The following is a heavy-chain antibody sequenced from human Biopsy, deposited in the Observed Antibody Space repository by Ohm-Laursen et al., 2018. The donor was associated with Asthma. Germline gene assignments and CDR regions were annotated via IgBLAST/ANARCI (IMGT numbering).Heavy chain of an antibody. CDR2: SSYSGFR. V-gene: IGHV4-59*01. J-gene: IGHJ4*02. CDR1: GGSINSGY. D-gene: IGHD3-16*01. Sequence: SETLSLTWTFSGGSINSGYWSWIRQPPGKGLEWIGLSSYSGFRKYNPSLKNRVTISVDTSKNQLSLNLTSVIAADTAVYYCARDQGDSKFDYWGQGILVTVSS. CDR3: ARDQGDSKFDY.